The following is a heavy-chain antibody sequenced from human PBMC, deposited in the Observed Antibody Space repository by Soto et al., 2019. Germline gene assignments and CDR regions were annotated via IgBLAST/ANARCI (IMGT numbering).Heavy chain of an antibody. D-gene: IGHD3-16*01. CDR2: IYFAGTT. Sequence: SETLSLTCTVSNGSISPNYWSWIRQPPGKGLEWIGYIYFAGTTTYNPSLKSRVTISLDASKNRFSLRLTSVTAADTAVYYCARLGAYFQALDSWGQGTLVTVS. V-gene: IGHV4-59*08. CDR3: ARLGAYFQALDS. CDR1: NGSISPNY. J-gene: IGHJ4*02.